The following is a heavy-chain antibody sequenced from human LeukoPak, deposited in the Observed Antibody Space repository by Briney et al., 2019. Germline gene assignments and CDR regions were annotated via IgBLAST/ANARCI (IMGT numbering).Heavy chain of an antibody. Sequence: SGTLSLTCAVSGGSISSNYWWSWVRQPPGKGLEWIGEIYHSGSTNYTPSLKSRVTISVDPSKNQFSLKMSSVTAADTAVYHCATFEGATWGQGTLVTVSS. D-gene: IGHD4/OR15-4a*01. CDR1: GGSISSNYW. V-gene: IGHV4-4*02. CDR2: IYHSGST. CDR3: ATFEGAT. J-gene: IGHJ5*02.